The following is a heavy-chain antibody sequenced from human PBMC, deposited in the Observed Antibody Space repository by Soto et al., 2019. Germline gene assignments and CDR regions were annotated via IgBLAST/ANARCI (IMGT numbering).Heavy chain of an antibody. V-gene: IGHV4-39*01. J-gene: IGHJ4*01. CDR1: GGSISSSSYY. CDR2: IYYSGST. D-gene: IGHD3-22*01. Sequence: SETLSLTCTVSGGSISSSSYYWGWIRQPPGKGLKWIGNIYYSGSTYYNPSLKSRVTISVDTSKNQFSLKLSSVTAADTAVYFCARLGGYYQAFDQWGQGGLVDVSS. CDR3: ARLGGYYQAFDQ.